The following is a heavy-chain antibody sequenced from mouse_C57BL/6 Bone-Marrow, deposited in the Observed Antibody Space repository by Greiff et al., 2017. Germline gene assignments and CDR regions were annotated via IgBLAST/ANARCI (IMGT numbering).Heavy chain of an antibody. D-gene: IGHD2-1*01. Sequence: VMLVESGAELVKPGASVKMSCKASGYTFTTYPIEWMKQNHGKSLEWIGNFHPYNDDTKYNEKFKGKATLTVEKSSSPVYLELSRLTSDDSAVYYCARGGNYGGYYFDYWGQGTTLTVSS. J-gene: IGHJ2*01. CDR1: GYTFTTYP. CDR3: ARGGNYGGYYFDY. CDR2: FHPYNDDT. V-gene: IGHV1-47*01.